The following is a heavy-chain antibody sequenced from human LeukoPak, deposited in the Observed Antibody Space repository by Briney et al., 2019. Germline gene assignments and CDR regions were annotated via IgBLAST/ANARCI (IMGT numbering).Heavy chain of an antibody. V-gene: IGHV3-33*01. CDR2: IWFDGSKK. CDR1: GFTFSSNG. Sequence: GGSLRLSCAASGFTFSSNGMHWVRQAPGKGLEWVALIWFDGSKKYYADSVKGRFTISRDNSKNTLYLEMNSLRAEDTAVYYCARVPLDTGLRDYGMDVWGQGTTVTVSS. D-gene: IGHD3-22*01. CDR3: ARVPLDTGLRDYGMDV. J-gene: IGHJ6*02.